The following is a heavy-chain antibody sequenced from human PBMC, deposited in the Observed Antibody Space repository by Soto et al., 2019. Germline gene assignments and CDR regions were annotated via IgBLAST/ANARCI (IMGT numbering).Heavy chain of an antibody. D-gene: IGHD6-19*01. V-gene: IGHV4-4*02. J-gene: IGHJ4*02. Sequence: QVQLQESGPGLVKPSGTLSLTCAVSSDSISSSNWWSWVRQPPGRGLEWIGQIYHSGSTNYNPSLKSRVSISVDKSKNQFSLKLSYVTAVDTAVYYCARDVDTSGWFDYWGQGTLVTVSS. CDR3: ARDVDTSGWFDY. CDR1: SDSISSSNW. CDR2: IYHSGST.